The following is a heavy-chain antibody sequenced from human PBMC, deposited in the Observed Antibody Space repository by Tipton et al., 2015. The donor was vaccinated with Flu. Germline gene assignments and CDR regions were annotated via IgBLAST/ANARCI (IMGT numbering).Heavy chain of an antibody. CDR3: ATLTGDDY. CDR2: ISSSGNTM. V-gene: IGHV3-48*03. Sequence: SLRLSCAASGFTFSSYEMNWVRQVPGKGLEWLSYISSSGNTMSYADSVRGRFTISSDNTKKSLYLQLNSLRAGDTAIYYCATLTGDDYWGQGIMVTVSS. D-gene: IGHD7-27*01. CDR1: GFTFSSYE. J-gene: IGHJ4*02.